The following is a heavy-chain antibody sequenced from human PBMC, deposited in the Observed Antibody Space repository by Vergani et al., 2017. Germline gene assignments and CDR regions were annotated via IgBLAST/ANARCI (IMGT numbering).Heavy chain of an antibody. CDR1: GFTSSYYG. D-gene: IGHD1-1*01. J-gene: IGHJ1*01. CDR2: ISYDGTQK. Sequence: QVHLVESGGGVVQPGRSLRLSCVVSGFTSSYYGMHWVRQAPGKGLELVAVISYDGTQKYYADSVKGRFTISRDNSKSTLYLQMNSLRTEDTAVYYCATKSCGTPGCQMGYFREWGQGTLVTVSS. CDR3: ATKSCGTPGCQMGYFRE. V-gene: IGHV3-30*03.